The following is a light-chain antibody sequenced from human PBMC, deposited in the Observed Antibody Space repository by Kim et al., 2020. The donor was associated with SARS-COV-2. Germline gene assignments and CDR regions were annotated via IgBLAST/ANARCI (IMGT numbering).Light chain of an antibody. J-gene: IGKJ1*01. CDR3: QQYGSSPPT. CDR1: QSVSSRC. V-gene: IGKV3-20*01. CDR2: GAT. Sequence: SPGERATLSCSASQSVSSRCLAWYQQNPGQAPRLLIYGATSRATGIPDRFSGSGSGTDFTLTISRLEPEDFAVYYCQQYGSSPPTFGQGTKVDIK.